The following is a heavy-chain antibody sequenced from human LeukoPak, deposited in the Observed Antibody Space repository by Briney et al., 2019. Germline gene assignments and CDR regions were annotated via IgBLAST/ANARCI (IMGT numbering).Heavy chain of an antibody. D-gene: IGHD5-18*01. V-gene: IGHV1-24*01. CDR2: FDPEDGET. Sequence: ASVKVSCKVSGYTLTEFSMHWVRQAPGKGLEWMGGFDPEDGETIYAQKFQGRVTMTEDTSTDTAYMELSSLRSEDTAVYYCATAPYSYGYATLVYWGQGTLVTVSS. CDR3: ATAPYSYGYATLVY. CDR1: GYTLTEFS. J-gene: IGHJ4*02.